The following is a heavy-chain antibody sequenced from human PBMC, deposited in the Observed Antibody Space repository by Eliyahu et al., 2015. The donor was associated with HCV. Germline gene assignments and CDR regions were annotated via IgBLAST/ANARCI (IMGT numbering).Heavy chain of an antibody. CDR1: GGTFSSYS. V-gene: IGHV1-69*01. D-gene: IGHD3-22*01. Sequence: VKVSCKASGGTFSSYSIDWVRQAPGQGLEWMGGIIPIFGTANYAQKFQGRVTITADESTSTAYMEVSSLRSEDTAFYYCARGPETKSAYYYNYWGQGTLVTVS. CDR2: IIPIFGTA. CDR3: ARGPETKSAYYYNY. J-gene: IGHJ4*02.